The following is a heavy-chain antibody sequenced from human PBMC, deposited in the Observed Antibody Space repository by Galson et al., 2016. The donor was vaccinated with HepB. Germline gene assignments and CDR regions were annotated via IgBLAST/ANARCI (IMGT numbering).Heavy chain of an antibody. CDR3: ARKVLHHFDSSGYFPGPLDM. CDR2: ITSTGAKT. J-gene: IGHJ3*02. Sequence: ETLRLSCAASGFPYSSHAMTWVRQAPGKGLEWISAITSTGAKTFYADSVKGRFNISRDNSKSTLSLQMNNLRAEDTALYYCARKVLHHFDSSGYFPGPLDMWGQGTLVTVSS. V-gene: IGHV3-23*01. D-gene: IGHD3-22*01. CDR1: GFPYSSHA.